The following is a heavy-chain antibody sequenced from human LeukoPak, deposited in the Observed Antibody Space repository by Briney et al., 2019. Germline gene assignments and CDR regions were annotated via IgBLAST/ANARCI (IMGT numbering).Heavy chain of an antibody. Sequence: PSETLCLTCTVSGGSLSSYYWNWIRQPPGKGLEWIGYVYYSGSTNYNPSLESRVTVSLDTSKNQFSLTLTSVTAADTAVYFCARLLAAAQTDYFDYWGRGTKVTVSS. CDR2: VYYSGST. CDR3: ARLLAAAQTDYFDY. J-gene: IGHJ4*02. CDR1: GGSLSSYY. D-gene: IGHD6-13*01. V-gene: IGHV4-59*08.